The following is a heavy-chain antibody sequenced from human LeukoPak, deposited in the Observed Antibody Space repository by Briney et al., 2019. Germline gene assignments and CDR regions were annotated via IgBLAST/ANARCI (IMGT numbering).Heavy chain of an antibody. J-gene: IGHJ6*03. V-gene: IGHV1-8*01. D-gene: IGHD6-13*01. CDR1: GYTFTSYD. CDR3: ARHFSPSSWYVFYYYYYMDV. Sequence: ASVKVSCKASGYTFTSYDINWVRQATGQGLEWMGWMNPNSGNTGYAQKFQGRVTMTRNTSISTAYMELSSLRSEDTAVYYCARHFSPSSWYVFYYYYYMDVWGKGTTVTVSS. CDR2: MNPNSGNT.